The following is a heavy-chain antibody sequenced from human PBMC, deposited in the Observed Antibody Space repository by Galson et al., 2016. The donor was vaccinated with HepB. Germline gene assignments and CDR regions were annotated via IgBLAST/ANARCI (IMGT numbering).Heavy chain of an antibody. V-gene: IGHV1-69*13. CDR2: IIPMFGTP. CDR3: ACRTRGQYDSGRYEFNY. CDR1: GGSFSSYA. D-gene: IGHD3-10*01. Sequence: SVKVSCKASGGSFSSYALSWVRQAPGQGLEWMGGIIPMFGTPKYAQKFQGRVTITADESTTTAYMELSSLRSEDTAIYYCACRTRGQYDSGRYEFNYWGQGTLVTVSS. J-gene: IGHJ4*02.